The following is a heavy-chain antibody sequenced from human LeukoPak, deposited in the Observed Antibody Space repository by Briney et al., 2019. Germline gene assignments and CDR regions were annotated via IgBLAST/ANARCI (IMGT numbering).Heavy chain of an antibody. CDR1: GGSISSSSYY. Sequence: ETLSLTCTVSGGSISSSSYYWGWVRQAPGKGLEWVSSISSSSSYIYYADSVKGRFTISRDNAKNSLYLQMNSLRAEDTAVYYCARDVTGDEDHWGQGTLVTVSS. CDR3: ARDVTGDEDH. D-gene: IGHD7-27*01. J-gene: IGHJ4*02. V-gene: IGHV3-21*01. CDR2: ISSSSSYI.